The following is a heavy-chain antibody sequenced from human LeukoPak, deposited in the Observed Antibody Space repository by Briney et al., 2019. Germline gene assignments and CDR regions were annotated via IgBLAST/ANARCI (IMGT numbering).Heavy chain of an antibody. CDR2: ITGGHYAT. D-gene: IGHD4-17*01. V-gene: IGHV3-23*01. CDR3: TKDPNGDYIGAFDP. Sequence: GGSLRLSCAASGFSFSSFAMTWVRQAPGKGLEWVSSITGGHYATYNTDSVKGRFTISRDNVEKTLYLQMNTLRADDTAIYYCTKDPNGDYIGAFDPWGQGTLVTVPS. J-gene: IGHJ5*02. CDR1: GFSFSSFA.